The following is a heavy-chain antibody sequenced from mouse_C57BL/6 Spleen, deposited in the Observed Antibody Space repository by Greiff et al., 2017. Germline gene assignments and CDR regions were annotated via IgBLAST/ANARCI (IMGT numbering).Heavy chain of an antibody. CDR2: IYPGDGDT. D-gene: IGHD2-14*01. Sequence: QVQLQQSGPELVKPGASVKISCKASGYAFSSSWMNWVKQRPGKGLEWIGRIYPGDGDTNYNGKFKGKDTLTADKSSSTAYMQLSSLTSEDSAVYFCARRAIGYAMDYWGQGTSVTVSS. CDR3: ARRAIGYAMDY. V-gene: IGHV1-82*01. CDR1: GYAFSSSW. J-gene: IGHJ4*01.